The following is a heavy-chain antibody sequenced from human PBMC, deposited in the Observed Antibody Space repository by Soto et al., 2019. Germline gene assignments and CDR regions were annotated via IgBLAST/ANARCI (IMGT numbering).Heavy chain of an antibody. CDR2: ISSSSSYT. V-gene: IGHV3-11*05. J-gene: IGHJ4*02. D-gene: IGHD5-12*01. CDR1: GFTFSDYY. Sequence: QVQLVESGGGLVKPGGSLRLSCAASGFTFSDYYMSWFRQAPGTALEWVSYISSSSSYTNYADSVKGRFTISRDNAKNSLYLQMNSLRAENTAVYYCSRDHHRYSGYDYVDYWGQRTLVTVSS. CDR3: SRDHHRYSGYDYVDY.